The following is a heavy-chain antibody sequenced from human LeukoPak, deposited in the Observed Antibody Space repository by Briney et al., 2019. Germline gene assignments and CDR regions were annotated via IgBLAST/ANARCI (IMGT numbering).Heavy chain of an antibody. CDR2: ISAYNGNT. D-gene: IGHD1-14*01. V-gene: IGHV1-18*01. CDR1: GYIFTSYG. Sequence: ASVKVSCKTSGYIFTSYGFSWVRQAPGQGLEWMGWISAYNGNTNYAQKLQGRVTMTTDTSTSTAYMDLRSLRSDDTAVYSCARYTPRYYSYYMDVWGKGTTVTVSS. CDR3: ARYTPRYYSYYMDV. J-gene: IGHJ6*03.